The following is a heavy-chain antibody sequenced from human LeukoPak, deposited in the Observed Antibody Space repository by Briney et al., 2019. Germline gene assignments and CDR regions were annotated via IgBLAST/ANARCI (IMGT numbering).Heavy chain of an antibody. V-gene: IGHV3-30-3*01. CDR1: GFTFSSYA. CDR2: ISYDGSNK. CDR3: TSRIAALRVDY. J-gene: IGHJ4*02. Sequence: GGSLRLSCAASGFTFSSYAMHWVRQAPGKGLEWVAVISYDGSNKYYADSVKGRFTISRDNSKNTLYLQMNSLRAEDTAVYYCTSRIAALRVDYWGQGTLVTVSS. D-gene: IGHD6-6*01.